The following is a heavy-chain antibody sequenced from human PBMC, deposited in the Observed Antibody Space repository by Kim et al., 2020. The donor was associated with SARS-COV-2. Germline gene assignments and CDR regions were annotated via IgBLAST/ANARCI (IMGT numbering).Heavy chain of an antibody. V-gene: IGHV4-39*01. D-gene: IGHD3-10*01. J-gene: IGHJ3*02. Sequence: LKSRVTISVDTSKNQFSLKRSAVTAADTAVYYCARGITMVRGVPGFAFDIWGQGTMVTVSS. CDR3: ARGITMVRGVPGFAFDI.